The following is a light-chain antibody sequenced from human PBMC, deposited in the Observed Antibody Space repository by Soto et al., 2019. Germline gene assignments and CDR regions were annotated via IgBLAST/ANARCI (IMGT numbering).Light chain of an antibody. J-gene: IGKJ1*01. CDR2: KAS. CDR3: QQYDTYPRT. V-gene: IGKV1-5*03. Sequence: DIPMTQSPSTLSASVGDRVTITCRASQRISNWLAWYQQKPGKSPKLLIFKASTLESGVPSRFSGSGSGTEVTLNISSLQPDDFATYHCQQYDTYPRTFGQGTKVDIK. CDR1: QRISNW.